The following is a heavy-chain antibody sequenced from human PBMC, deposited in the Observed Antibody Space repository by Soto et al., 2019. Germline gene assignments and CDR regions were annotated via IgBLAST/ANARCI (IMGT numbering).Heavy chain of an antibody. J-gene: IGHJ6*02. D-gene: IGHD3-3*01. Sequence: GASVKVFCKASAGTFSSYTISWVRQAPGQGLEWMGGIIPILGIANYAQKFQGRVTITADKSTSTAYMELSSLRSEDTAVYYCARDPFWSGFHGMDVWGPGTTVTVS. CDR2: IIPILGIA. CDR1: AGTFSSYT. CDR3: ARDPFWSGFHGMDV. V-gene: IGHV1-69*10.